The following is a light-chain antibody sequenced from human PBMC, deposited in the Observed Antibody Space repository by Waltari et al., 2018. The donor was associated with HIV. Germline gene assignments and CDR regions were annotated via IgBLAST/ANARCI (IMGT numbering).Light chain of an antibody. CDR3: VLYMGSGIGV. J-gene: IGLJ2*01. V-gene: IGLV8-61*01. Sequence: QTVVTQEPSFSVSPGGTVTLTCGLSSGSVSTSYYPRVYQQTPGQAPRTLISSTNTRSSGVPDRFSGSILGNKAARTITGAQADDESDYYCVLYMGSGIGVFGGGTKLTVL. CDR1: SGSVSTSYY. CDR2: STN.